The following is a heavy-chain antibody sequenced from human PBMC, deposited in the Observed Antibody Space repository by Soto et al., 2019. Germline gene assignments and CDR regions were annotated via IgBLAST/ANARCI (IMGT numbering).Heavy chain of an antibody. CDR1: GGTFSSYA. D-gene: IGHD6-13*01. CDR3: AREPGRAAALVGYFDY. V-gene: IGHV1-69*12. CDR2: IIPIFGTA. Sequence: QVQLVQSGAEVKKPGSSVKVSCKASGGTFSSYAISWVRQAPGQGLEWMGGIIPIFGTANYAQKFQGRVTITADEHTSTAYRELSSLRSEDTGVYYCAREPGRAAALVGYFDYWGQGTLVTVSS. J-gene: IGHJ4*02.